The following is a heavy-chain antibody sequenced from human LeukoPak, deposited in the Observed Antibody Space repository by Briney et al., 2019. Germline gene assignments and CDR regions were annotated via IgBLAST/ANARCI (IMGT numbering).Heavy chain of an antibody. Sequence: PSETLSLTCTVSGGSISGSSYYWGWIRQPPGKGLEWIGSIYYSGSTYYNPSLKSRVTISVDTSKNQFSLKLSSVTAADTAVYYCARHVASHDYGDYYFDYWGQGTLVTVSS. CDR3: ARHVASHDYGDYYFDY. D-gene: IGHD4-17*01. CDR1: GGSISGSSYY. J-gene: IGHJ4*02. V-gene: IGHV4-39*01. CDR2: IYYSGST.